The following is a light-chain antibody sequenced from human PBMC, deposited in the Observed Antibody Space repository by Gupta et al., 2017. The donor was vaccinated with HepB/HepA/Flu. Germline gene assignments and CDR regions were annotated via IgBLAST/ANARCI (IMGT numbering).Light chain of an antibody. Sequence: QSVLTQPPSASGTPGQRVTNSCSGSSSNIGSNFVNWYQHLPEMAPRLLIYSNSQRPSGVPDRFSGSKSGTSASLAISGLRSEDEADYYCAAWDDSLNGPVVFGGGTKLTVV. V-gene: IGLV1-44*01. CDR1: SSNIGSNF. CDR3: AAWDDSLNGPVV. CDR2: SNS. J-gene: IGLJ2*01.